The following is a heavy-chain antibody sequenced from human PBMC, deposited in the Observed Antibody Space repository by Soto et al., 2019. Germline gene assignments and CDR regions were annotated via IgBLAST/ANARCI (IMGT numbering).Heavy chain of an antibody. CDR1: GYSFTSYW. D-gene: IGHD2-2*01. J-gene: IGHJ6*02. Sequence: GESLKISCKGSGYSFTSYWISWVRQMPGKGLEWMGRIDPSDSYTNYSPSFQGHVTISADKSISTAYLQWSSLKASDTAMYYCARQIVVVPAATFGYYGMDVWGQGTTVTSP. CDR2: IDPSDSYT. CDR3: ARQIVVVPAATFGYYGMDV. V-gene: IGHV5-10-1*01.